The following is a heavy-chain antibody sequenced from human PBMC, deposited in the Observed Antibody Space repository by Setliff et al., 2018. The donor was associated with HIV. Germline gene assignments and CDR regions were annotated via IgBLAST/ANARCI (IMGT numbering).Heavy chain of an antibody. Sequence: ASVKVSCKASGYTFPSYDINGVRQATGQGLEWMGWMNPNSGNTGYAQEFQGRVTMTRNTSISTAYMELSSLRSEDTAVYYCARGIKLVGGVIVGSMDVWGKGTTVTVSS. V-gene: IGHV1-8*02. CDR2: MNPNSGNT. CDR3: ARGIKLVGGVIVGSMDV. J-gene: IGHJ6*03. D-gene: IGHD3-16*02. CDR1: GYTFPSYD.